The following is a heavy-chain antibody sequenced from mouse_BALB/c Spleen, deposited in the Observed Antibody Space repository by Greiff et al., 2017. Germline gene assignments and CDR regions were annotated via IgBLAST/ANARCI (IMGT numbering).Heavy chain of an antibody. J-gene: IGHJ2*01. D-gene: IGHD1-1*01. CDR3: TRRDYYGSSSYFDY. CDR1: GYTFTSYY. Sequence: QVQLQQPGAELVKPGASVKLSCKASGYTFTSYYMYWVKQRPGQGLEWIGGINPSNGGTNFNEKFKSKATLTVDKSSSTAYMQLSSLTSEDSAVYYCTRRDYYGSSSYFDYWGQGTTLTVSS. V-gene: IGHV1S81*02. CDR2: INPSNGGT.